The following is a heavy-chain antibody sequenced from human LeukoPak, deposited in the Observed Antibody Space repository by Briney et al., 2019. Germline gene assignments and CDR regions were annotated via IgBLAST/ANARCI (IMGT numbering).Heavy chain of an antibody. V-gene: IGHV3-33*05. CDR1: GFTMSRFG. CDR3: AKDGASGYSSSWYTQYYYYGMDV. D-gene: IGHD6-13*01. Sequence: GGSLRLSCVASGFTMSRFGMHWVRQAPGKGLEWVAVISYDGSNKYYADSVKGRFTTSRDNSKNTLYLQMNSLRAEDTAVYYCAKDGASGYSSSWYTQYYYYGMDVWGQGTTVTVSS. J-gene: IGHJ6*02. CDR2: ISYDGSNK.